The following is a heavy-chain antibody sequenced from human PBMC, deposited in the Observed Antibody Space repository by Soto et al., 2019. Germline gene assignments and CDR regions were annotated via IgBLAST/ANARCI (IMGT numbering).Heavy chain of an antibody. CDR3: ARDGGMTTVTTYRHFDY. V-gene: IGHV1-18*01. Sequence: GASVKVSCKASGYTFTSYGISWVRQAPGQGLEWMGWISAYNGNTNYAQKLQGRVTMTTDTTTSTAYMELRSLRSDDTAVYCCARDGGMTTVTTYRHFDYWGQGTLVTVSS. J-gene: IGHJ4*02. CDR1: GYTFTSYG. CDR2: ISAYNGNT. D-gene: IGHD4-17*01.